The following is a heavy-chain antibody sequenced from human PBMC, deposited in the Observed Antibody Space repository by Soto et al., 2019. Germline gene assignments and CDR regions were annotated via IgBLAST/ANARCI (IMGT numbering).Heavy chain of an antibody. J-gene: IGHJ4*02. D-gene: IGHD2-8*02. CDR2: INPDSGAT. V-gene: IGHV1-2*02. Sequence: HEHLVQSGAEVKRPGASLKVSCKASGYSFTGYYIHWVRQAPGQGLEWMGWINPDSGATNYAQNFQGRVTLTSDTSISKASMDLTSLTSDDTDVYYCARGDYGTGGYPFPYFDYWGQGTLVIVSS. CDR1: GYSFTGYY. CDR3: ARGDYGTGGYPFPYFDY.